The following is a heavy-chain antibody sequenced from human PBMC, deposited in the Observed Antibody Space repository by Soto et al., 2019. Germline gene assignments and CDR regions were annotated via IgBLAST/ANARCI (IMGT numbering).Heavy chain of an antibody. J-gene: IGHJ6*02. CDR2: IDASGNT. V-gene: IGHV4-4*07. D-gene: IGHD6-13*01. CDR1: VDSITTHY. Sequence: PSETLSLTCTVSVDSITTHYWSWIRQPAGKGLEWIGRIDASGNTNYNPSLNSRVTMSIDTSKKQFSLKLTSVTAADTAIYYCARYSNNWFQTEGMDVWGQGTTVTVSS. CDR3: ARYSNNWFQTEGMDV.